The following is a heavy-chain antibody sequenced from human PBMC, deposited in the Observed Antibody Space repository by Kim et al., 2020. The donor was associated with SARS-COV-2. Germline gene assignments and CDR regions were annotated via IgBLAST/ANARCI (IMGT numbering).Heavy chain of an antibody. CDR1: GGSISSSSYY. V-gene: IGHV4-39*01. D-gene: IGHD6-19*01. J-gene: IGHJ4*02. CDR2: NYYSGST. Sequence: SETLSLTCTVSGGSISSSSYYWGWIRQPPGKGLEWIGCNYYSGSTYYNPSLKSRITISVDTPKNQFSLKLSTVTAADTAVYYCARHRRQWLYTTLSYFDCWGQGTMVTVSS. CDR3: ARHRRQWLYTTLSYFDC.